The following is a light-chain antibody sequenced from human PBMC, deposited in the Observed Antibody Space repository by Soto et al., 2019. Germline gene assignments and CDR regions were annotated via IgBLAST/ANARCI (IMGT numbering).Light chain of an antibody. J-gene: IGLJ2*01. CDR1: SSNVGGYNY. Sequence: SALTQPRSVSGSPGQSVTISCTGTSSNVGGYNYVSWYQQQTGKAPKLMIYDVSKRPSGVPDRFSGSKSGNTASLTISGLQAEDEAEYYCCSYAGSYTLGVFGGGTKLTVL. CDR2: DVS. CDR3: CSYAGSYTLGV. V-gene: IGLV2-11*01.